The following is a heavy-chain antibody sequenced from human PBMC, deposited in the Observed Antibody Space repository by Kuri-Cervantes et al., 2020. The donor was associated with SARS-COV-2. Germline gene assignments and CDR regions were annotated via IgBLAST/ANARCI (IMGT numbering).Heavy chain of an antibody. V-gene: IGHV4-59*01. CDR2: IYYSGST. J-gene: IGHJ6*02. CDR1: GGSISSYY. D-gene: IGHD6-19*01. CDR3: ARESGIAVAGHYYYYGMDV. Sequence: SQTLSLTCTVSGGSISSYYWSWIRQPPGKGLERIGYIYYSGSTNYNPSLKSRVTISVDTSKNQFSLKLSSVTAADTAVYYCARESGIAVAGHYYYYGMDVWGQGTTVTVSS.